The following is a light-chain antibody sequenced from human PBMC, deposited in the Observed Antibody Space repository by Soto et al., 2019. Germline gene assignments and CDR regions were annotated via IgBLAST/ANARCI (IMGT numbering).Light chain of an antibody. CDR3: QQYESLPPWT. Sequence: EIVMTQSPATLSVSLGERATLSCRASQSVSSNLAWYQHKPGQAPRLLIHGAATRATGIPARFSGSGSGTEFTLTISSLQSEDFAIYYCQQYESLPPWTFGQGPKVEIK. CDR2: GAA. J-gene: IGKJ1*01. CDR1: QSVSSN. V-gene: IGKV3-15*01.